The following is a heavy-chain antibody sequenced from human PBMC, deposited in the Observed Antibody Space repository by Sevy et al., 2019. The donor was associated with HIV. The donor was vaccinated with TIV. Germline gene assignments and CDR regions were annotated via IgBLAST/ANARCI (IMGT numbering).Heavy chain of an antibody. J-gene: IGHJ4*02. CDR1: SYSISSDYY. CDR2: IYHSGSS. D-gene: IGHD6-19*01. Sequence: SETLSLTCAVSSYSISSDYYWGWIRQPPGKGLEWIGGIYHSGSSDYNPSHKSRVTISVDTSKNQFSLKLSSVTAADTAVYYCARAIGTQVAGLYYFDYWGQGTLVTVSS. CDR3: ARAIGTQVAGLYYFDY. V-gene: IGHV4-38-2*01.